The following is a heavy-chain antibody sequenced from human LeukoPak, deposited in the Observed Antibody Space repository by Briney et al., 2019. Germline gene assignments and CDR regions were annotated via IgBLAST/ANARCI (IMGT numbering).Heavy chain of an antibody. J-gene: IGHJ4*02. CDR3: AGSRDGYSDY. CDR2: IYYSGST. Sequence: SETLSLTCTVSGGSISSYYWSLIWQPPGKGLEWIGYIYYSGSTNYNPSLKSRVTMSVDTSKTQFSLKLTSVTAADTAVYYCAGSRDGYSDYWGQGTLVTVSS. CDR1: GGSISSYY. V-gene: IGHV4-59*01. D-gene: IGHD5-24*01.